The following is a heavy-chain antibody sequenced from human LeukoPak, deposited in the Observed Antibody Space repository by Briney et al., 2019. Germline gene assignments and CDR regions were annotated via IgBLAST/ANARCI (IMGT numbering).Heavy chain of an antibody. V-gene: IGHV3-9*01. CDR2: ISWNSGSI. CDR1: GFTFDDYA. J-gene: IGHJ4*02. CDR3: ARDLMGSADY. D-gene: IGHD2-8*01. Sequence: PGGSLRLSCAASGFTFDDYAMHWVRQAPGKGLEWVSGISWNSGSIGYADSVKGRFTISRDNAKNTLYLQMNSLRAEDTAVYYCARDLMGSADYWGQGTLVTVSS.